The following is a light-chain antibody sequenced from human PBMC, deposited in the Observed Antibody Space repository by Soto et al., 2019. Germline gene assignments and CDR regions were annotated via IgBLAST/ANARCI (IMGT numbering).Light chain of an antibody. J-gene: IGKJ2*01. Sequence: DIQMTQSPSSLSASVGDRLTITCRASQTIISFLNWYRQKPGKAPKLLIYAASSLQSGLPSRFSGSGSESDFTFNFSSLQPEDFATYCCQQSYDTPYTFGHGTKLEIK. CDR3: QQSYDTPYT. V-gene: IGKV1-39*01. CDR2: AAS. CDR1: QTIISF.